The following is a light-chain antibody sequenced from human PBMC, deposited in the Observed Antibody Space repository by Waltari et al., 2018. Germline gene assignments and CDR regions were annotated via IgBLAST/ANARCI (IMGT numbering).Light chain of an antibody. CDR1: SSDVGGYNY. V-gene: IGLV2-14*01. J-gene: IGLJ3*02. Sequence: QSALTQPASVSGSPGQSITISCTGTSSDVGGYNYVSWYPQHPGKAPKLMIYEVSNRPSGVSTRFSGPKSGNTASLTISGLQAEDEADYYCSSYTSSSTWVFGGGTKLTVL. CDR3: SSYTSSSTWV. CDR2: EVS.